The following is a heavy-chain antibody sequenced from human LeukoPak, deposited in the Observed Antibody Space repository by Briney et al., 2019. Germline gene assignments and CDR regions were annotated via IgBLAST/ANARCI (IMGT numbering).Heavy chain of an antibody. J-gene: IGHJ4*02. D-gene: IGHD3-9*01. Sequence: PGGSLRLSCAASGFTFSSYAMHWVRQAPGKGLEWVAVISYDGSNKYYADSAKGRFTISRDNSKNTLYLQMNSLRAEDTAVYYCARDLDIGLRYFDWLFGYWGQGTLVTVSS. CDR3: ARDLDIGLRYFDWLFGY. V-gene: IGHV3-30-3*01. CDR2: ISYDGSNK. CDR1: GFTFSSYA.